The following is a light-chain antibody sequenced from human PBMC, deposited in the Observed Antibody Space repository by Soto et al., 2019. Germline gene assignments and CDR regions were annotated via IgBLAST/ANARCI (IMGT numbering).Light chain of an antibody. V-gene: IGLV4-69*01. CDR1: SGHSSYA. CDR3: QTWGTGIVV. J-gene: IGLJ2*01. CDR2: FNSDGSH. Sequence: QLVLTQSPSASASLGASVKLTCTLSSGHSSYAIAWHQQQPEKGPRYLMKFNSDGSHSKGDGIPDRVSGSSSGAERYLTISSLQSEDEADYYCQTWGTGIVVFGGGTKLTVL.